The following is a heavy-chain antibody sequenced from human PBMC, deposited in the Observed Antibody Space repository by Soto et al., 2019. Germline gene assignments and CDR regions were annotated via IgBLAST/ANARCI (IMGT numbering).Heavy chain of an antibody. D-gene: IGHD3-9*01. CDR3: ARHLRTSYYDILTGYQSFQH. J-gene: IGHJ1*01. CDR1: GGSISSSSYY. V-gene: IGHV4-39*01. CDR2: IYYSGST. Sequence: QLQLQESGPGLVKPSETLSLTCTVSGGSISSSSYYWGWIRQPPGKGLEWIGSIYYSGSTYSNPSLRSRVTISVDTSKTQFSLKRSSVTAADTAVYYCARHLRTSYYDILTGYQSFQHWGQGTLVTVSS.